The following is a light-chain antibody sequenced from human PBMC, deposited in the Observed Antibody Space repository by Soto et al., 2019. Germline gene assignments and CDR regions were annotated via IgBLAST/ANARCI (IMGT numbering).Light chain of an antibody. Sequence: QTVVTQEPSLTVSPGGTVTLTCGSSTGAVTSNHHPYWFQQKAGQAPRTLIYDTSNKHSWTPARFSGSXXGXKAALTLSGAQPEDEAQYYCLLSYNAARVFGGGTKVTVL. CDR2: DTS. CDR3: LLSYNAARV. V-gene: IGLV7-46*01. CDR1: TGAVTSNHH. J-gene: IGLJ2*01.